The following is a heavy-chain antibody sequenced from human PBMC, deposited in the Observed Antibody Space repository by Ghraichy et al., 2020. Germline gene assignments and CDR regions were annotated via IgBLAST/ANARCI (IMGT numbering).Heavy chain of an antibody. J-gene: IGHJ4*02. D-gene: IGHD3-10*01. CDR3: AHRRLGQPNIDY. Sequence: SVPTLVKPTQTLTLTCTFSGFSLSTSGVGVGWIRQPPGKALEWLALIYWDDDKRYSPSLKSRLTITKDTSKNQVVLTMTNMDPVDTATYYCAHRRLGQPNIDYWGQGTLVTVSS. CDR2: IYWDDDK. CDR1: GFSLSTSGVG. V-gene: IGHV2-5*02.